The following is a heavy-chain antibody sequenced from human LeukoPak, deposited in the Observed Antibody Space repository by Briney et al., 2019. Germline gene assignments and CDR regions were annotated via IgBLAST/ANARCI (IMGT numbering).Heavy chain of an antibody. J-gene: IGHJ5*01. D-gene: IGHD2-21*01. CDR2: IRGTGGAT. Sequence: GGSLRLSCVASGFSFGNYAMSWVRQAPGKGLQWVSQIRGTGGATWYAGFARDRFTISRDNSKKTLYLQMSGLRVEDTAMYYCVKDPRDTYGTNWFVSWGQGTLLIVSS. CDR1: GFSFGNYA. V-gene: IGHV3-23*01. CDR3: VKDPRDTYGTNWFVS.